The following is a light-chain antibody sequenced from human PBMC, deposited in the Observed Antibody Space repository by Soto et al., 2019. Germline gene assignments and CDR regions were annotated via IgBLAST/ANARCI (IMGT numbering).Light chain of an antibody. J-gene: IGLJ3*02. CDR2: SIN. Sequence: QSVLTQPPSASGTPGQRVTISCSGSSSNIGNNTVNWYQQLPGTAPKLLIYSINQRPSGVPDRFSGSKSGTSASLAISGLQSEDETDYYCAAWDDSLSGWVFGGGTQLTVL. CDR1: SSNIGNNT. CDR3: AAWDDSLSGWV. V-gene: IGLV1-44*01.